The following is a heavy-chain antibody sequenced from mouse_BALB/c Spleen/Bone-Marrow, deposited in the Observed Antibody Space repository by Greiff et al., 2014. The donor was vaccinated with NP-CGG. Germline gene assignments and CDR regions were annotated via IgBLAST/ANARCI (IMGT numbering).Heavy chain of an antibody. D-gene: IGHD2-3*01. CDR2: IYPGDGST. CDR3: ARSDDGSPYSFDS. CDR1: GYTFTSYD. J-gene: IGHJ2*01. V-gene: IGHV1S33*01. Sequence: LMESGPELVKPGALVKISCKASGYTFTSYDINWVKQRPGQGLEWIGWIYPGDGSTKYNEKFKGKATLTADRSSSTAYMQLSSLTSENSAVYYCARSDDGSPYSFDSWGQGTTLTVSS.